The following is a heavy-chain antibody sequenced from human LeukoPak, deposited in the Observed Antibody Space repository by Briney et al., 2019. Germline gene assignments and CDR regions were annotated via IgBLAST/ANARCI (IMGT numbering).Heavy chain of an antibody. J-gene: IGHJ4*02. Sequence: SETLSLTCTVSGDSIISDSFYWAWIRQPAGKGLEWIGIIYYSGTTYYNPSLKSRVTISIDTSKNQFSLKLSSVTAADTAVYFCARNFPGVGCSGGSCYDYWGQGTLVTVSS. CDR2: IYYSGTT. D-gene: IGHD2-15*01. CDR1: GDSIISDSFY. CDR3: ARNFPGVGCSGGSCYDY. V-gene: IGHV4-39*07.